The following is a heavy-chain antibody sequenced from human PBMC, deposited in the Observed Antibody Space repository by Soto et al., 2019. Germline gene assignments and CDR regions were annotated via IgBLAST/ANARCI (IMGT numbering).Heavy chain of an antibody. J-gene: IGHJ4*02. D-gene: IGHD3-22*01. Sequence: SSETLSLTCTVSGGSISSYYGGWFRQPPGKGLEWIGYIYYSGSTTYHPSLKSRVTISVDTSKNQFSLNLTSATAADTAVYYCARLGGYYQAFDQWGQGSLVTVS. CDR1: GGSISSYY. CDR3: ARLGGYYQAFDQ. V-gene: IGHV4-59*08. CDR2: IYYSGST.